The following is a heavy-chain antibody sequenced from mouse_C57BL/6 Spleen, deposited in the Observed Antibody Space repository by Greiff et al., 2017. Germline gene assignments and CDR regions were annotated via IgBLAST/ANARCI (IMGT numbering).Heavy chain of an antibody. J-gene: IGHJ1*03. CDR1: GFTFSDYY. D-gene: IGHD2-2*01. CDR2: ISNGGGST. CDR3: ARHGGLRRWYFDV. Sequence: EVKLVESGGGLVQPGGSLKLSCAASGFTFSDYYMYWVRQTPEKRLEWVAYISNGGGSTYYPDTVKGRFTISRDNAKNTLYLQMSRLKSADTAMYYCARHGGLRRWYFDVWGTGTTVTVSS. V-gene: IGHV5-12*01.